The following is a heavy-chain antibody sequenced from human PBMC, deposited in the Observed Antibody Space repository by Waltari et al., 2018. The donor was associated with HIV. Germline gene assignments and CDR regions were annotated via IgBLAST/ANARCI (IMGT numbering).Heavy chain of an antibody. Sequence: QMNLQESGPGLVKPSGTLSLTCAVSGGSIRSSDWWSWVRQSPGKGLEWIGEIYRSGNTTYNPSFKSQVTMAVDKSKNQFTLKLNSVTAADTAIDFCVRLGSGVVTAWRGYFDYWGQGILVTVSS. CDR2: IYRSGNT. D-gene: IGHD2-21*02. CDR3: VRLGSGVVTAWRGYFDY. CDR1: GGSIRSSDW. J-gene: IGHJ4*02. V-gene: IGHV4-4*02.